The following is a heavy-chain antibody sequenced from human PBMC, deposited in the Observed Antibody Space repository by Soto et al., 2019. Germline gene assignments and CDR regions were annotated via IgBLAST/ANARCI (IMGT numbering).Heavy chain of an antibody. CDR3: AKGHSVAADPLYYYYGMDV. CDR2: INSDGSST. V-gene: IGHV3-74*01. Sequence: GGSLRLSCAASGLTFSSYWMHWVRQAPGKGLVWVSRINSDGSSTSYADSVKGRFTISRDNAKNTLYLQMNSLRAEDTAVYYCAKGHSVAADPLYYYYGMDVWGQGTTVTVSS. J-gene: IGHJ6*02. D-gene: IGHD2-15*01. CDR1: GLTFSSYW.